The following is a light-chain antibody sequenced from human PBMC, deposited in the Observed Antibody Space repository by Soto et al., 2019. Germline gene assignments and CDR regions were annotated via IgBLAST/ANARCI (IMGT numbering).Light chain of an antibody. CDR2: GAS. CDR1: QRVNIY. J-gene: IGKJ4*01. V-gene: IGKV3D-15*01. CDR3: QQYDDWLRLT. Sequence: EIVMTQSPATLSVSPGERATLSCRASQRVNIYLAWYQQKPGQAPRLLIFGASSRATGIPARFSGSGSGTELNLTISTLQSEDFALYFCQQYDDWLRLTFGGGTKVEIK.